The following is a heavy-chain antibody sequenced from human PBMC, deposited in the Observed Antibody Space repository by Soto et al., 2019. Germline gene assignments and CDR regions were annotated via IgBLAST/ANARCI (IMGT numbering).Heavy chain of an antibody. D-gene: IGHD2-15*01. V-gene: IGHV1-69*01. CDR2: IIPIFGTA. Sequence: QVQLVQSGAEVKKPRSSVKVSGKAPGGTFSSYAISWVRQAPGQGLEWMGGIIPIFGTANYAQKFQGRVTITADEATSTGYMELSSLRSEDTAVYYCARSQGGSSSLDIYYYYYYGMDVWGQGTTVTVSS. J-gene: IGHJ6*02. CDR3: ARSQGGSSSLDIYYYYYYGMDV. CDR1: GGTFSSYA.